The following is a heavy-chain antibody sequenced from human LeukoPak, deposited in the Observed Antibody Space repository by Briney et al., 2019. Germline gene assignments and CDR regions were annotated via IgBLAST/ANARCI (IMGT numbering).Heavy chain of an antibody. Sequence: ASVKDSCKASVYTFTSYDINWVRQATGQGLEWMGWMNPNSGNTGYAQKFQGRVTMTRNTSISTAYMELSSLRSEDTAVYYCARGLPVSEWFDPWGQGTLVTVSS. CDR2: MNPNSGNT. J-gene: IGHJ5*02. CDR3: ARGLPVSEWFDP. D-gene: IGHD5/OR15-5a*01. V-gene: IGHV1-8*01. CDR1: VYTFTSYD.